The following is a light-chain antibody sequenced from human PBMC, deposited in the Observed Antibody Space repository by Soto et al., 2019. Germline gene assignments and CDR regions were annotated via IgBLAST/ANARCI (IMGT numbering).Light chain of an antibody. Sequence: QSALTQPASVSGSPGQSITISCTGTSSDVGGYNFVSWYQQHPGKAPKLMIYEVSNRPSGFSNRFSGSKSGNTASLTISGLLPEDEADYYCQSYDNSHYVFGPGTKLTVL. J-gene: IGLJ1*01. V-gene: IGLV2-14*01. CDR1: SSDVGGYNF. CDR2: EVS. CDR3: QSYDNSHYV.